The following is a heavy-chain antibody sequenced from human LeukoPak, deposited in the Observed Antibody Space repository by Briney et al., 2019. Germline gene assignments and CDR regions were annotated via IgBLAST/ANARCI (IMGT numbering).Heavy chain of an antibody. CDR2: IYYTGSS. V-gene: IGHV4-30-4*01. D-gene: IGHD3-22*01. CDR3: VRVGGHTYHSSGYYYGSSAFDI. J-gene: IGHJ3*02. CDR1: GGSINSGDYY. Sequence: SETLSLTCTVSGGSINSGDYYWSWIRQPPGKGLEWIGYIYYTGSSYYNPSLKSRLTISVDTSKNQFSLKLSSVTAADTAVCYCVRVGGHTYHSSGYYYGSSAFDIWGQGTMVTVSS.